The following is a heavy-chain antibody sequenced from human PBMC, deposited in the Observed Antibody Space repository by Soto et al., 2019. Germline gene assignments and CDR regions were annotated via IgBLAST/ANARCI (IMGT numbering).Heavy chain of an antibody. D-gene: IGHD3-22*01. Sequence: EVQLVESGGGLVKPGGSLRLSCAASGFTFSSYSMNWVRQTPGKGLEWVSSISSSSSYIYYADSVKGRFTISRDNAKNSMYPHMNSLSAEETAVYYCARGLYYYDSSGYYSPWGQGNLVTVSS. CDR2: ISSSSSYI. CDR1: GFTFSSYS. V-gene: IGHV3-21*01. CDR3: ARGLYYYDSSGYYSP. J-gene: IGHJ5*02.